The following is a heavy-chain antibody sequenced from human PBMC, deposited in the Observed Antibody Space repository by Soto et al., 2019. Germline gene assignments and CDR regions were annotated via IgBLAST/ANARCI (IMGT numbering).Heavy chain of an antibody. CDR2: MNPNSGNT. CDR3: ARLTMITFGGVTSKDY. V-gene: IGHV1-8*01. CDR1: GYTFTSYD. D-gene: IGHD3-16*01. J-gene: IGHJ4*02. Sequence: QVQLVQSGAEVKKPGASVKVSCKASGYTFTSYDINWVRQATGQGLEWMGWMNPNSGNTGYAQKFQGRVTMTRNTSISTADMELSRLRSEDTAVYYCARLTMITFGGVTSKDYWGQGTLVTVSS.